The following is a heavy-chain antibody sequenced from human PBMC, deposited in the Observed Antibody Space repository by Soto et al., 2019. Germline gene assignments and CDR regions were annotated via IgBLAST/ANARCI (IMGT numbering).Heavy chain of an antibody. D-gene: IGHD3-16*02. CDR1: GESISRSNG. Sequence: SETLSLTWAVSGESISRSNGWSWVRQPPGKGLEWIGEINHSGSTNYNPSLKSRVTISVDTSKNQFSLKLSSVTAADTAVYYCARGKLSDYVWGSYRYHFDYWGQGTVVNVSS. CDR2: INHSGST. V-gene: IGHV4-4*02. CDR3: ARGKLSDYVWGSYRYHFDY. J-gene: IGHJ4*02.